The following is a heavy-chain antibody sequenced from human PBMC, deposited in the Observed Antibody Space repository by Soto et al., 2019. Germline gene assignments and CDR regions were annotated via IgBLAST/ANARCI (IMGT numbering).Heavy chain of an antibody. Sequence: QVQLQQWGAGLLKPSETLSLTCAVYGGSFSGYYWSWIRQAPGKGLEWIGEIDRRGSTNYNPSLKSRVTISVDTSKNQFSLKLSSVTAADTAVYYCAREIAVARGAFDIWVQGTVVTVSS. CDR2: IDRRGST. CDR1: GGSFSGYY. J-gene: IGHJ3*02. V-gene: IGHV4-34*02. CDR3: AREIAVARGAFDI. D-gene: IGHD6-19*01.